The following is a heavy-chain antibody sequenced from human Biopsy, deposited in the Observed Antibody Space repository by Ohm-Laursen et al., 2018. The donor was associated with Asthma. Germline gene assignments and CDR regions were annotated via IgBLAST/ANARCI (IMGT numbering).Heavy chain of an antibody. V-gene: IGHV4-39*02. D-gene: IGHD6-6*01. CDR2: IYYSGRT. CDR1: GDAMSTSGSY. CDR3: ARAVSSSSYWYFDL. Sequence: GTLSLTCIVSGDAMSTSGSYWGWIRQSPGKGLEWIGSIYYSGRTYYNPSLESRVTISADTSKDHFSLKVPSVTAADTAVYYCARAVSSSSYWYFDLWGRGDLVTVSS. J-gene: IGHJ2*01.